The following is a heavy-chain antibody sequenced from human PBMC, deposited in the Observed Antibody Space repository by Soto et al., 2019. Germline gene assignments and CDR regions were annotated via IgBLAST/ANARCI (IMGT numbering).Heavy chain of an antibody. CDR2: VARDGIEK. CDR3: AREEAAAYFIN. Sequence: GGSLRLSCTASGFTFSSYPLHWVRQAPGQGLEWVAIVARDGIEKHYADSVKGRFTISRDNSRNTLYLQMSSLRDEDTAVYFCAREEAAAYFINWGLGTQVTVSS. V-gene: IGHV3-30-3*01. J-gene: IGHJ4*01. D-gene: IGHD6-13*01. CDR1: GFTFSSYP.